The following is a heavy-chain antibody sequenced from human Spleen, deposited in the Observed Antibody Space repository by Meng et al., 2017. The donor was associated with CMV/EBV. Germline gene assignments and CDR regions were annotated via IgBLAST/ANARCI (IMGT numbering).Heavy chain of an antibody. CDR1: GYTFTSYG. V-gene: IGHV1-46*01. CDR2: INPNDGTT. CDR3: ARGLYKVLLLTYNYAMDV. J-gene: IGHJ6*02. D-gene: IGHD3-22*01. Sequence: ASVKVSCKASGYTFTSYGISWVRQAPGQGLEWMGIINPNDGTTRYAQKFQGRVTMTRDTSTSTVYMEVSSLRSEDTAVYYCARGLYKVLLLTYNYAMDVWGQGTTVTVSS.